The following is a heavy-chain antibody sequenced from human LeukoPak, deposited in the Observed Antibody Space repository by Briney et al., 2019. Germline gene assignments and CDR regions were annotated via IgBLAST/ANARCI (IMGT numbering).Heavy chain of an antibody. V-gene: IGHV4-59*08. CDR2: IYHTGGT. D-gene: IGHD5-12*01. CDR1: RGSINGYF. CDR3: ARQDGPTTPYYYYYYMDV. Sequence: PSETLSLTCTVPRGSINGYFWSGFPHPPGKGLEWIGHIYHTGGTKHHPPLPRRATVSFHTSDNQFSLMLTSVTAADTAVYYCARQDGPTTPYYYYYYMDVWGKGTTVTVSS. J-gene: IGHJ6*03.